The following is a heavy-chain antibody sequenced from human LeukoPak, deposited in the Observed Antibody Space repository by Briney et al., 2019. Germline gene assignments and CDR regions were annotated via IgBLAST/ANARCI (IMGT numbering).Heavy chain of an antibody. CDR2: MSSSGHTT. CDR1: GFALSGYY. CDR3: ARSGYGDFDY. V-gene: IGHV3-11*01. J-gene: IGHJ4*02. D-gene: IGHD5-18*01. Sequence: GGSLRLSCEASGFALSGYYMSWIRQAPGKGLKWISYMSSSGHTTYYADSLEGRFTISRDNAKNSLYLQLNSLRAGDTAMYYCARSGYGDFDYWGQGTLVTVSS.